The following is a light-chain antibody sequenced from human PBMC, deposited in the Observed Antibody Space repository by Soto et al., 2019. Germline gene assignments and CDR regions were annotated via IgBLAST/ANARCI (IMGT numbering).Light chain of an antibody. CDR1: TSNLGAGYD. CDR2: GNR. V-gene: IGLV1-40*01. J-gene: IGLJ3*02. Sequence: QSVLTQPPSVSGAPGQRVTLSCAGNTSNLGAGYDVHWYQQLPGAAPKLVIFGNRNRPSGVPERFSGSKSGTSASLAITGLQAEDEADYYCQAYDYSLTASVFGGGTKVTVL. CDR3: QAYDYSLTASV.